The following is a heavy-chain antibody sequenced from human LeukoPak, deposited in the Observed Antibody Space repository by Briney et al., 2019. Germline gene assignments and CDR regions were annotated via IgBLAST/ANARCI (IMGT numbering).Heavy chain of an antibody. Sequence: AGESLKISCKGSGYIFTSYWIGWVRQMPGKGLEWMGIIYPGDSDTRYSPSFQGQVTISADTSISTTYLQWSSLKASDTAMKYFARRWLDSFDYWGQGTLVTVFS. V-gene: IGHV5-51*01. CDR1: GYIFTSYW. D-gene: IGHD6-19*01. J-gene: IGHJ4*02. CDR2: IYPGDSDT. CDR3: ARRWLDSFDY.